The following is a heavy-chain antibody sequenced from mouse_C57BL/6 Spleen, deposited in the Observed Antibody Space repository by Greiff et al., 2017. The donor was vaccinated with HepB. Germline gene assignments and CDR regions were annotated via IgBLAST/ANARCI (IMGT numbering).Heavy chain of an antibody. D-gene: IGHD1-1*01. CDR3: ARRNDDGSSYGFAY. CDR1: GYTFTDYN. V-gene: IGHV1-18*01. Sequence: VQLQQSGPELVKPGASVKIPCKASGYTFTDYNMDWVKQSHGKSLEWIGDINPNNGGTIYNQKFKGKATLTVDKSSSTAYMELRSLTSEDTAVYYCARRNDDGSSYGFAYWGQGTLVTVSA. CDR2: INPNNGGT. J-gene: IGHJ3*01.